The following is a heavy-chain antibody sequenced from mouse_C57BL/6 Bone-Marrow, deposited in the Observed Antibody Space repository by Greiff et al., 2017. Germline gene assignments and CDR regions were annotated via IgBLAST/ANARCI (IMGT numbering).Heavy chain of an antibody. V-gene: IGHV6-3*01. CDR2: IRLKSDNYAT. CDR1: GFTFSNYW. J-gene: IGHJ3*01. Sequence: EVMLVESGGGLVQPGGSMKLSCVASGFTFSNYWMNWVRQSPEKGLEWVAQIRLKSDNYATHYAESVKGRFTISRDDSKSSVYLQMNNLRAEDTGIYYCQDGAWFAYWGQGTLVTVSA. CDR3: QDGAWFAY.